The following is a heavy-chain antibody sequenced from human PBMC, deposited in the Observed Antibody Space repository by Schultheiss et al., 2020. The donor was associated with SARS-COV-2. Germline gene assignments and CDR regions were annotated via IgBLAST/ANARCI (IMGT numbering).Heavy chain of an antibody. CDR1: GFTFSNSD. CDR2: IKQDGSEK. D-gene: IGHD2-2*01. V-gene: IGHV3-7*01. CDR3: ARDQVVVHYGMDV. Sequence: GGSLRLSCAASGFTFSNSDMSWVRQAPGKGLEWVANIKQDGSEKYYVDSVKGRFTISRDNAKNSLYLQMNSLRAEDTAVYYCARDQVVVHYGMDVWGQGTTVTVSS. J-gene: IGHJ6*02.